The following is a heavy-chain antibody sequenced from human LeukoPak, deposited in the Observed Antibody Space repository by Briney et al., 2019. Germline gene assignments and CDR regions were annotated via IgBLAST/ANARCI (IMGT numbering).Heavy chain of an antibody. D-gene: IGHD3-22*01. CDR3: ARDASRATYYYDSSGYSDST. Sequence: GASVKVSCKASGGTFSSYAISWVRQAPGQGLEWMGRIIPIFGTANYAQKFQGRVTITTDESTSTAYMELSSLGSEDTAVYYCARDASRATYYYDSSGYSDSTWGQGTLVTVSS. CDR2: IIPIFGTA. CDR1: GGTFSSYA. V-gene: IGHV1-69*05. J-gene: IGHJ4*02.